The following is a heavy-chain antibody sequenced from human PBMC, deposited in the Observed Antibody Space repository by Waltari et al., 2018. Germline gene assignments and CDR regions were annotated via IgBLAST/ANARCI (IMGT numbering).Heavy chain of an antibody. Sequence: QVQLVQSGAEVQQPGASVKVSCKVSGYTLTELSMHWVRQAPGKGLEWMGGCDPEDGETSYAQKFQGRGTMTEDTATDTAYMELSSLRSEDTAVDYCATSPSSVPNDYYYGMDVWGQGTTVTVSS. J-gene: IGHJ6*02. D-gene: IGHD2-2*01. V-gene: IGHV1-24*01. CDR2: CDPEDGET. CDR1: GYTLTELS. CDR3: ATSPSSVPNDYYYGMDV.